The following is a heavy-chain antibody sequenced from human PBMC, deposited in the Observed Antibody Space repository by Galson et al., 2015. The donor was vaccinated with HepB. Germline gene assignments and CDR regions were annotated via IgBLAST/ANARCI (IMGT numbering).Heavy chain of an antibody. CDR2: IKSKTDGGTT. CDR3: TTIDIVVVPAAYNYYYYMDV. Sequence: SLRLSCAASGFTFSNAWMNWVRQAPGKGLEWVGRIKSKTDGGTTVYAAPVKGRFTISRDDSKNTLYLQMNSLKTEDTAVYYCTTIDIVVVPAAYNYYYYMDVWGKGTTVTVSS. CDR1: GFTFSNAW. J-gene: IGHJ6*03. V-gene: IGHV3-15*07. D-gene: IGHD2-2*01.